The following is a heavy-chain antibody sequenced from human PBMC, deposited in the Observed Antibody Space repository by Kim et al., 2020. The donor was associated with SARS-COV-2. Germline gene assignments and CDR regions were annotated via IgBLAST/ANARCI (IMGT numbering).Heavy chain of an antibody. CDR1: GYSFTNYA. CDR2: INAGNGNT. Sequence: ASVKVSCKASGYSFTNYAMHWVRLAPGQTLEWMGWINAGNGNTKYSQRFQGRVSITWDTSASTAYMELSSLRSEDTAVYYCARVRPPGSPYYYEMDVWGQGTTVTVSS. D-gene: IGHD1-1*01. V-gene: IGHV1-3*01. J-gene: IGHJ6*02. CDR3: ARVRPPGSPYYYEMDV.